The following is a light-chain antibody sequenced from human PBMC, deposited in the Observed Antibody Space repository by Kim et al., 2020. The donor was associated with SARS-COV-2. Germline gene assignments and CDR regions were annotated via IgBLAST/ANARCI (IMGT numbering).Light chain of an antibody. J-gene: IGLJ1*01. CDR1: DIGSKG. Sequence: PAKTARITCGGTDIGSKGVHWYQQKPGQAPVLVIYSDTDRPSGIPERFSGSISANTATLTISRVEAGDEADYYCQVWDSSSDHYLFGTGTKVTVL. CDR2: SDT. V-gene: IGLV3-21*04. CDR3: QVWDSSSDHYL.